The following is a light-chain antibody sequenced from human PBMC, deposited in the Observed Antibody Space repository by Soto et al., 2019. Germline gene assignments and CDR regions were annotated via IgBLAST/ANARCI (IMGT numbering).Light chain of an antibody. Sequence: QSALTQPPSASGTPGQRVTISCSGSSSNIGSNTVNWYQQLPGTAPKLLIYSNNQRPSGVPDRFSGSKSGTSASLAISGLQSEDEADYYCAPWVDSLNGYVFGTVTKVTVL. CDR2: SNN. CDR1: SSNIGSNT. V-gene: IGLV1-44*01. CDR3: APWVDSLNGYV. J-gene: IGLJ1*01.